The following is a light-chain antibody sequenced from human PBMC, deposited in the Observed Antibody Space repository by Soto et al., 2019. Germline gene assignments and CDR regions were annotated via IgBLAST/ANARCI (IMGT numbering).Light chain of an antibody. CDR2: EIT. CDR3: SSYTTNNIQT. Sequence: QSALTQPASVSGSPGQSITISCTGTSSDVGAYNYVSWYQQDPGKAPKLMIYEITNRPSGVSNRFSGSKSGNTASLTISGLQAADDGDYYCSSYTTNNIQTFGSGTKLTV. J-gene: IGLJ1*01. V-gene: IGLV2-14*01. CDR1: SSDVGAYNY.